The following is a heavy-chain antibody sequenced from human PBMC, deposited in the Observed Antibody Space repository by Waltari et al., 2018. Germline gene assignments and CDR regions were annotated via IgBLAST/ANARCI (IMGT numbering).Heavy chain of an antibody. J-gene: IGHJ5*02. CDR1: GYSISSGYY. D-gene: IGHD3-10*01. CDR3: ARALSGGDRPSWFDP. V-gene: IGHV4-38-2*02. CDR2: NYHSGST. Sequence: QVQLQESGPGLVKPSETLSLTRTVSGYSISSGYYWGWIRQPPGKGLEWIGSNYHSGSTYYSPSLKSRVTISVYTSKNQFSLKLGSVTAADTAVYYCARALSGGDRPSWFDPWGQGTLVTVSS.